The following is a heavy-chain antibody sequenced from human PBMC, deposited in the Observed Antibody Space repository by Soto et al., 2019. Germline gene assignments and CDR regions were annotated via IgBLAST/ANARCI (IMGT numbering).Heavy chain of an antibody. D-gene: IGHD6-13*01. J-gene: IGHJ2*01. Sequence: QVTLKESGPVLVKPTETLTLTCTVSGFSLSNARMGVSWIRQPPGKALEWLAHIFSNDEKSYSTSLKSRLTTSTDTSKRPVGCTMTNMVPLDPATSYCALPLPWHSTIWTDNWYFALWARGTLVPVPS. CDR1: GFSLSNARMG. V-gene: IGHV2-26*01. CDR2: IFSNDEK. CDR3: ALPLPWHSTIWTDNWYFAL.